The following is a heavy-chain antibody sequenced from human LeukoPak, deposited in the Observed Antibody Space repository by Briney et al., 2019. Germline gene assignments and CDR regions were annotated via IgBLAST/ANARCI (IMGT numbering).Heavy chain of an antibody. CDR3: ARGALSDSSGYYLH. CDR1: GFTFSSYW. J-gene: IGHJ1*01. V-gene: IGHV3-74*01. Sequence: PRGSLRLSCAASGFTFSSYWMHWVRHAPGKGRGWVSRTNSDGSSTSYADSVKGRFTISTDNAKNTLYLQMNSLRTQNTSVYYCARGALSDSSGYYLHGDQGPVVTASS. CDR2: TNSDGSST. D-gene: IGHD3-22*01.